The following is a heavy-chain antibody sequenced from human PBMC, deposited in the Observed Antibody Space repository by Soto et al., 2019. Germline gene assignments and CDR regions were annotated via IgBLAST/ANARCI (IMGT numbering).Heavy chain of an antibody. CDR3: VRESAVAGTCFDY. CDR1: GFTFSSYW. Sequence: PGGSLRLSCAASGFTFSSYWMHWVRQAPGKGLVWVSRISGDGISSIYADSVKGRFTISRDNAKNTVYLQMNSLRAEDTAVYYCVRESAVAGTCFDYWGQGTLVTVSS. V-gene: IGHV3-74*01. D-gene: IGHD6-19*01. J-gene: IGHJ4*02. CDR2: ISGDGISS.